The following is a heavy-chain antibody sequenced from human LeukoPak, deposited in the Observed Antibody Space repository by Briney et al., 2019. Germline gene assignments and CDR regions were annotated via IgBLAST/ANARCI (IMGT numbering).Heavy chain of an antibody. V-gene: IGHV3-74*01. CDR3: ATGPYSAFEM. CDR1: GFTFRDFW. J-gene: IGHJ3*02. CDR2: VKGDGIST. Sequence: GGSLRLSCAASGFTFRDFWMHWVRQTPGGGLVWVSRVKGDGISTLYADFVKGRFTISRDNARNTLYLQMNSLRADDTALYYCATGPYSAFEMWGQGTMVTVSS. D-gene: IGHD2-21*01.